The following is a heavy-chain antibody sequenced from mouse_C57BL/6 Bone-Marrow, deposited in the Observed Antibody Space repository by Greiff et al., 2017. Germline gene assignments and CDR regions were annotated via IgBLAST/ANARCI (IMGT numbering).Heavy chain of an antibody. J-gene: IGHJ4*01. CDR1: GFNIKDDY. D-gene: IGHD2-4*01. V-gene: IGHV14-4*01. Sequence: EVQLQQSGAALVRPGASVKLSCTASGFNIKDDYMHWVKQRPDQGLEWIGWIDPENGDTEYASKFQGKATITADTSSNTAYLQLSSLTSEDTAVYYCTTNGDYPYAMDYWGQGTSVTVSS. CDR3: TTNGDYPYAMDY. CDR2: IDPENGDT.